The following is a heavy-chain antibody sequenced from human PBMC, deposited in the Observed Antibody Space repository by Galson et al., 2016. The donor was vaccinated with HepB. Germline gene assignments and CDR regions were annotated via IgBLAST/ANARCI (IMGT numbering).Heavy chain of an antibody. CDR3: ARAHLDSSYYFDY. D-gene: IGHD3-22*01. Sequence: TLSLTCAVSCGSISSGNYYWSWIRQPAGKGLEWIGRIYKTGSANYNPPLKSRVTMSIDTSENQFSLKLTSVTAADTAVYYCARAHLDSSYYFDYWGQGTLVTVSS. CDR1: CGSISSGNYY. V-gene: IGHV4-61*02. J-gene: IGHJ4*02. CDR2: IYKTGSA.